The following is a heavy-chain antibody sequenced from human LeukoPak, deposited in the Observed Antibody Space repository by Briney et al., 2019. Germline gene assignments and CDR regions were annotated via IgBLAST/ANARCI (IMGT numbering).Heavy chain of an antibody. D-gene: IGHD3-16*01. Sequence: PSETLSLTCTVSGGSISSGGYYWSWIRQPPGKGLEWIGYIYHSGSTYYNPSLKSRVTISVDRSKNQFSLKLSSVTAADTAVYYCARARRGMVDYWGQGTLVSVSS. V-gene: IGHV4-30-2*01. CDR3: ARARRGMVDY. CDR1: GGSISSGGYY. J-gene: IGHJ4*02. CDR2: IYHSGST.